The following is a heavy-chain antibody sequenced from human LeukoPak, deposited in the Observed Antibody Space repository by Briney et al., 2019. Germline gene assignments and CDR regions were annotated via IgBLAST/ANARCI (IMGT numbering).Heavy chain of an antibody. CDR2: ISAYNGNT. V-gene: IGHV1-18*04. J-gene: IGHJ4*02. CDR3: AREGVAGTGLDF. D-gene: IGHD6-13*01. Sequence: WASVKVSCKASQYTFTDYYMHWVRQAPGQGLEWMGWISAYNGNTNYAQKLQGRVTMTTDTSTSTAYMELRSLRSEDTAVYYCAREGVAGTGLDFWGQGTLVTVSS. CDR1: QYTFTDYY.